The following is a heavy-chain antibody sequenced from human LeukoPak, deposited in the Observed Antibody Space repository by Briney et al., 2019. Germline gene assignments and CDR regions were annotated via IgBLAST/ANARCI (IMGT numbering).Heavy chain of an antibody. J-gene: IGHJ4*02. CDR3: AREDPLLRYFDY. V-gene: IGHV4-59*12. CDR1: GGSISSYY. CDR2: IYYSGST. D-gene: IGHD2-15*01. Sequence: SETLSLTCTVSGGSISSYYWSWIRQPPGKGLEWIGYIYYSGSTNYNPSLKSRVTISVDTSKDQFSLKLSSVTAADTAVYYCAREDPLLRYFDYWGQGTLVTVSS.